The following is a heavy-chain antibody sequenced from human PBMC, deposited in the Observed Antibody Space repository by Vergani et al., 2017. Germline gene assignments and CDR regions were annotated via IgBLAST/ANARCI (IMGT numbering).Heavy chain of an antibody. J-gene: IGHJ4*02. V-gene: IGHV3-11*06. CDR1: GFTFSDYY. D-gene: IGHD3-22*01. Sequence: QVQLVESGGGLVKPGGSLRLSCAASGFTFSDYYMSWIRQAPGKGLEWVSSISSSSSYIYYADSVQGRFTISRDNAKNSLYLQMNSLRAEDTAVYYCASRNYDSSFDYWGQGTLVTVSS. CDR2: ISSSSSYI. CDR3: ASRNYDSSFDY.